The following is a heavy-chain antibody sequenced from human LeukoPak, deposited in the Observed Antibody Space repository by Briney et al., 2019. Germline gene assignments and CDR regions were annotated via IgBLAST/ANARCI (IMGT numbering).Heavy chain of an antibody. CDR3: ARGGITIFGVVHYYMDV. V-gene: IGHV1-2*02. J-gene: IGHJ6*03. Sequence: ASVKVSCKASGYTFTGYYMHWVRQAPGQGLEWMGWINPNSGGTNYAQKFQGRVTMTTDTSTSTAYMELRSLRSDDTAVYYCARGGITIFGVVHYYMDVWGKGTTVTVSS. D-gene: IGHD3-3*01. CDR2: INPNSGGT. CDR1: GYTFTGYY.